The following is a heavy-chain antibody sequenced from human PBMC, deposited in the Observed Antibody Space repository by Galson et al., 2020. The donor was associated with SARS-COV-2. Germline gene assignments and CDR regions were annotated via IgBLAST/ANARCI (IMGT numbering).Heavy chain of an antibody. J-gene: IGHJ5*02. V-gene: IGHV1-18*01. Sequence: ASVKVSCKASGYTFTSYGISWVRQAPGHALEWMGWISAYNGNTNYAQQLQGRVTMTTDTFTSTAYMELRSLISDDTAVYYCAREVDTDDGDAKGYYWFDPWGQGTLVTVSS. CDR3: AREVDTDDGDAKGYYWFDP. CDR2: ISAYNGNT. CDR1: GYTFTSYG. D-gene: IGHD4-17*01.